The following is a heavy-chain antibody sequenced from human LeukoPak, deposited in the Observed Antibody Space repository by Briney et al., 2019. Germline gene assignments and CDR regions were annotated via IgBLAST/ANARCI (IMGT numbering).Heavy chain of an antibody. D-gene: IGHD3-10*01. V-gene: IGHV1-8*01. Sequence: ASVKVSCKASGYTFTSYDINWVRQATGQGLEWMGWMNPNSGNTGYAQKFQGRVTMTGDTSISTAYMELSSLRSEDTAVYYCARRYGSGTYYYYYGMDVWGQGTTVTVSS. CDR3: ARRYGSGTYYYYYGMDV. J-gene: IGHJ6*02. CDR1: GYTFTSYD. CDR2: MNPNSGNT.